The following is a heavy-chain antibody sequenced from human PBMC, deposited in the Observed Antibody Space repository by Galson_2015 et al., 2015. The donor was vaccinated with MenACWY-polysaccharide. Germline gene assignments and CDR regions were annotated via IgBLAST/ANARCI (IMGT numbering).Heavy chain of an antibody. CDR3: ARGYMVRGGYFDP. Sequence: SLRLSCAVSGFTFSSYLMTWVRQAPGKGLEWVSYIGTSSSTISYADSVKGRFTISRDNAENSLYLQMNSLRVEDTAVYYCARGYMVRGGYFDPWCHGTLVTVSS. CDR2: IGTSSSTI. V-gene: IGHV3-48*01. J-gene: IGHJ4*01. CDR1: GFTFSSYL. D-gene: IGHD3-10*01.